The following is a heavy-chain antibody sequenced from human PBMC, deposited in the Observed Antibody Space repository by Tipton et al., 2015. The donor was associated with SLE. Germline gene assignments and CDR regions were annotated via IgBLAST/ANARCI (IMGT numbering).Heavy chain of an antibody. CDR2: IKQDGSEK. Sequence: GSLRLSCAASGFTFSSYWMTWVRHVPGKGPEWVANIKQDGSEKNFVDSVKGRFTISRDNAKNTLYLQMNSLRAEDTAVYYCARVLGSYYGMDVWGQGTTVTVSS. V-gene: IGHV3-7*01. J-gene: IGHJ6*02. CDR3: ARVLGSYYGMDV. CDR1: GFTFSSYW.